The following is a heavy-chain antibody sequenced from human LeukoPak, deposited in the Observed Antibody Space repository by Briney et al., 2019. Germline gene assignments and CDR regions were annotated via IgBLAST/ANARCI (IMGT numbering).Heavy chain of an antibody. Sequence: GGSLRLSCAASGFTFSSYSMNWVRQAPGKGLEWVSSISSSSSYIYYADSVKGRFTISRDNAKNSLYLQMNSLRAEDTAVYYCAKDQRGAYCSSTSCSLGDYWGQGTLVTVSS. D-gene: IGHD2-2*01. CDR1: GFTFSSYS. CDR3: AKDQRGAYCSSTSCSLGDY. V-gene: IGHV3-21*04. J-gene: IGHJ4*02. CDR2: ISSSSSYI.